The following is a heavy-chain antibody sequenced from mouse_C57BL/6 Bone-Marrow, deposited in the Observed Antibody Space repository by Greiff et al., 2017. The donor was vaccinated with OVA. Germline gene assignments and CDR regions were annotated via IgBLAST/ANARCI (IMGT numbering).Heavy chain of an antibody. D-gene: IGHD3-2*02. J-gene: IGHJ4*01. V-gene: IGHV1-63*01. CDR1: GYTFTNYW. CDR2: IYPGGGYT. Sequence: QVHVKQSGAELVRPGTSVKMSCKASGYTFTNYWIGWAKQRPGHGLEWIGDIYPGGGYTNYNEKFKGKATLTADKSSSTAYMQFSSLTSEDSAIYYCAYSSGYYAMDYWGQGTSVTVSS. CDR3: AYSSGYYAMDY.